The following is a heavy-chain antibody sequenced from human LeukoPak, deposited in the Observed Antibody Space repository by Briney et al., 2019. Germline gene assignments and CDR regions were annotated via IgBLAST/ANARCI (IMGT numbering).Heavy chain of an antibody. CDR3: ARRVATVTDDFDF. J-gene: IGHJ3*01. CDR1: GDSLTSNF. Sequence: SQTLSLTCNVSGDSLTSNFWSWIRQPPGEGMEWIGYVFYSGTTNYSPSLKSRVTISSDTSKKQFYLMLASVTAADTALYYWARRVATVTDDFDFWGRGTMVSVSS. CDR2: VFYSGTT. D-gene: IGHD3-10*01. V-gene: IGHV4-59*08.